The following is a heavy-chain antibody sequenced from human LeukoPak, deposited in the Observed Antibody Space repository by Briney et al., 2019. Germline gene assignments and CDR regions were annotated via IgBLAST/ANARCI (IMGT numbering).Heavy chain of an antibody. D-gene: IGHD3-16*01. CDR2: IYSGGST. CDR1: GFTVSSNY. J-gene: IGHJ4*02. Sequence: SGGSLRLSCAPSGFTVSSNYMSWVRQAPGKGLEWVSVIYSGGSTYYADSVKGRFTISRDNSKNTLYLQMNSLRAEDTAVYYCARDTLAFDYWGQGTLVTVST. V-gene: IGHV3-53*01. CDR3: ARDTLAFDY.